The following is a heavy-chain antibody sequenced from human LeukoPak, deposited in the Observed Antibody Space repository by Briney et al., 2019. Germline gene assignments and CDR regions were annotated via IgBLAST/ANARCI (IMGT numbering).Heavy chain of an antibody. CDR3: ARVRSGWMGIDY. CDR2: INPSGGST. J-gene: IGHJ4*02. V-gene: IGHV1-46*01. Sequence: ASVKVSCKASGYTFTSYYMHWVRQAPGQGLEWMGMINPSGGSTSYAQKFQGRVTMTRDTSTSTVYMELSSLRSEDTAVYYCARVRSGWMGIDYWGQGTLVTVSS. D-gene: IGHD6-19*01. CDR1: GYTFTSYY.